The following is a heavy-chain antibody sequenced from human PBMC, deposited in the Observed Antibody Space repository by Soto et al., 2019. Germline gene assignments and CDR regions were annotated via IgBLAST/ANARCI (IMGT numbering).Heavy chain of an antibody. CDR1: GGTFSSYA. CDR2: IIPIFGTA. Sequence: RASVKVSCKASGGTFSSYAISWVRQAPGQGLEWMGGIIPIFGTANYAQKFQGRVTITADESTSTAYMELSSLRSEDTAVYYCARAPIESYYYGSGKDLSVDYYGMDVWGQGTTVTVSS. J-gene: IGHJ6*02. CDR3: ARAPIESYYYGSGKDLSVDYYGMDV. D-gene: IGHD3-10*01. V-gene: IGHV1-69*13.